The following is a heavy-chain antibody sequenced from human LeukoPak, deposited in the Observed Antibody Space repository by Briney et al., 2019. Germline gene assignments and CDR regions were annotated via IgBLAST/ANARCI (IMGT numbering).Heavy chain of an antibody. CDR1: GGSLSTYY. Sequence: KPSETLSLTCTVSGGSLSTYYWTWIRQPPGKGLEWIGYIYYSGSTNYNPSLKSRVTISVDPSKNQLSLKLTSVTAADTALYFCARTASGSRYGWFDPWGQGTLVTVSS. V-gene: IGHV4-59*01. CDR2: IYYSGST. D-gene: IGHD6-13*01. CDR3: ARTASGSRYGWFDP. J-gene: IGHJ5*02.